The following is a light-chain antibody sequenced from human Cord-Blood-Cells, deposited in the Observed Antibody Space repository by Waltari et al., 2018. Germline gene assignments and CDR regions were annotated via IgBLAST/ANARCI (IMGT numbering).Light chain of an antibody. CDR1: SSDGGSYNL. CDR3: CSYAGSSTYVV. V-gene: IGLV2-23*01. Sequence: QSALTQPASVSGSPGPSITISCTGTSSDGGSYNLVSLNQQHPGKAPILMIYEGSKRPSGVSNRFSGSKSGNTASLTISGLQAEDEADYYCCSYAGSSTYVVFGGGTKLTVL. J-gene: IGLJ2*01. CDR2: EGS.